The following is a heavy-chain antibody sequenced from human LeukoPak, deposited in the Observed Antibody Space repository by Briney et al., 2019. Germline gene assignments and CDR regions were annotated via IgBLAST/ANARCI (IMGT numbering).Heavy chain of an antibody. CDR1: GGSISSDGYY. V-gene: IGHV4-31*03. Sequence: SETLSLTCTVSGGSISSDGYYWTWIRQHPGKGLEWIGYIYYSGTTYYNPSLESRVTLSVDTSKNQFSLRLSSVTAADTAVYYCARCRDSGGRLAFDIWGQGTMATVSS. D-gene: IGHD2-15*01. J-gene: IGHJ3*02. CDR2: IYYSGTT. CDR3: ARCRDSGGRLAFDI.